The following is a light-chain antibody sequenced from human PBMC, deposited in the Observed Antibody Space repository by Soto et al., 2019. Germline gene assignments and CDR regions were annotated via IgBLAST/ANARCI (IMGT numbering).Light chain of an antibody. V-gene: IGLV2-14*01. CDR1: SSDVGSYDY. CDR3: SSHTSVNTRV. Sequence: SVPDQPRPLSWAPGPSIPIPFTGTSSDVGSYDYVSWYQQHPDKAPKLMIYEVTQRPSGVSNRFSGSKSGNTASLTISGLQAEDEADYYCSSHTSVNTRVFGTGTKVTVL. CDR2: EVT. J-gene: IGLJ1*01.